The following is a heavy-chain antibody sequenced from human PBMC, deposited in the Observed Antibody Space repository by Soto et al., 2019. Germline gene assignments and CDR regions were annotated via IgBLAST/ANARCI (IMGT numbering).Heavy chain of an antibody. V-gene: IGHV2-5*01. J-gene: IGHJ4*02. CDR1: GFSLSTSGVG. Sequence: QITLKESGPTLVKPTQTLTLTCSFSGFSLSTSGVGVGWIRQPPGQALEWLALLYWHDDKRYSPSLQTRLTITKATSKNQVVLTMTNMDPVDTATYYCAHLDYPYFDYWGQGILVTVSS. D-gene: IGHD3-16*01. CDR2: LYWHDDK. CDR3: AHLDYPYFDY.